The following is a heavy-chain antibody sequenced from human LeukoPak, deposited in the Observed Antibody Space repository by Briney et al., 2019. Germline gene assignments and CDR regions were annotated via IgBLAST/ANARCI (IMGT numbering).Heavy chain of an antibody. CDR1: GGSINTPNYY. CDR3: ARHQGWLQWEY. CDR2: IYATET. D-gene: IGHD5-24*01. V-gene: IGHV4-61*02. Sequence: SETLSLTCTVSGGSINTPNYYWSWIRQSAGKGLEWIGRIYATETDFNPSLKSRLTMSIDTSKNQFSLKLRSVTAADTGVYYCARHQGWLQWEYWGQGTLVTVSS. J-gene: IGHJ4*02.